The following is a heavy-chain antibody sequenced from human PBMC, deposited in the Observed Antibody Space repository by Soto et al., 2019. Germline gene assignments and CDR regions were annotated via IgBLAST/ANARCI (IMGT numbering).Heavy chain of an antibody. D-gene: IGHD2-2*01. Sequence: EVQLVESGGGLVEPGGSLRLSCAASGFTFTNVWMTWVRQAPGKGLEWVGRIKRKIDDGTTDYAAPVKGRFTISRDDSKSTLYLQMNSLKTEDTAVYYCTPDHYCSSTTCPGAFDMWGQGTMVTVSS. CDR2: IKRKIDDGTT. CDR3: TPDHYCSSTTCPGAFDM. V-gene: IGHV3-15*01. J-gene: IGHJ3*02. CDR1: GFTFTNVW.